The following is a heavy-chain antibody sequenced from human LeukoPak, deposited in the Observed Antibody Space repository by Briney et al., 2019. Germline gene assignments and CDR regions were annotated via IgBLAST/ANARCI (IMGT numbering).Heavy chain of an antibody. D-gene: IGHD3-22*01. V-gene: IGHV1-18*01. CDR3: ARGPDTSGYYPFDF. CDR1: GYTSTSYG. J-gene: IGHJ4*02. Sequence: ASVKVSCKASGYTSTSYGISWVRQAPGQGLEWMGWISAYNGNTNYAQKLQGRVTMTTDTSTSTAYMELRSLRSDDTAVYYCARGPDTSGYYPFDFWGQGTLVTVSS. CDR2: ISAYNGNT.